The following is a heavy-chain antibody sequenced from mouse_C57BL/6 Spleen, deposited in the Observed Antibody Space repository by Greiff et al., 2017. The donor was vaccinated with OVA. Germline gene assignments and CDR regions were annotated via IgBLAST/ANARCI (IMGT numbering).Heavy chain of an antibody. V-gene: IGHV1-4*01. CDR3: AREDCNYVFFAY. Sequence: VQLQQSGAELARPGASVKMSCKASGYTFTSYTMHWVKQRPGQGLEWIGYINPSSGYTKYNQKFKDKATLTADKSSSTAYMQLSSLTSEDSAVYYCAREDCNYVFFAYWGQGTLVTVSA. CDR2: INPSSGYT. J-gene: IGHJ3*01. CDR1: GYTFTSYT. D-gene: IGHD2-1*01.